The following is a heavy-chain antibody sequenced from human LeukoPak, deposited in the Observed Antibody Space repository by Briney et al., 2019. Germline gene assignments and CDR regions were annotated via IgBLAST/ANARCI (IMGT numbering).Heavy chain of an antibody. V-gene: IGHV3-23*01. J-gene: IGHJ4*02. CDR1: GFTFTSHG. D-gene: IGHD2-15*01. CDR3: AKGYCNGGSCSYVFDY. CDR2: ISYSGAST. Sequence: PGGSLRLSCAASGFTFTSHGMTWVRQAPGKGLEWDSTISYSGASTNYADSVKGRFTISRDNSENTLYLQLSSLRAEDTAVYYCAKGYCNGGSCSYVFDYWGQGTLVTVSS.